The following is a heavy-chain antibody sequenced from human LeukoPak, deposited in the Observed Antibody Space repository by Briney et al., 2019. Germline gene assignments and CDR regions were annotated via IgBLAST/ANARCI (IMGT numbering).Heavy chain of an antibody. CDR3: ARGKEMALY. D-gene: IGHD5-24*01. CDR2: IYYSGRT. Sequence: PSETLSLTCTVSGGSISSYYWSWIRQPPGKGLEWIGYIYYSGRTNYNPSLKSRVTISVDTSNNQFSLKLSSVTAADTAVYYRARGKEMALYWGEGTLVSASS. V-gene: IGHV4-59*01. J-gene: IGHJ4*02. CDR1: GGSISSYY.